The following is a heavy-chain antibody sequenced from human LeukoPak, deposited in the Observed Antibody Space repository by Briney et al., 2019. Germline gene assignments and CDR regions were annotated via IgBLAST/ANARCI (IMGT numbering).Heavy chain of an antibody. CDR3: ARDPPLIAAAGPLFDY. Sequence: ASVKVSCKASGYTFTSYDINWVRQATGQGLEWMGWMNPNSGNTGYAQKFQGRVTITRNTSISTAYMELSSLRSEDTAVYYCARDPPLIAAAGPLFDYWGQGTLVTVSS. V-gene: IGHV1-8*03. CDR2: MNPNSGNT. CDR1: GYTFTSYD. J-gene: IGHJ4*02. D-gene: IGHD6-13*01.